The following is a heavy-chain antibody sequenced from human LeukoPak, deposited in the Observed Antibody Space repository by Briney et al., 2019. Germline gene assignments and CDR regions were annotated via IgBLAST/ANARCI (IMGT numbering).Heavy chain of an antibody. CDR1: GFPVSSNY. CDR3: ARWKAGVTVRNYWYFDL. Sequence: GGSLRLSCAASGFPVSSNYMSWVRQAPGKGLEWVSVIYRDDTTYYADSVKGRFTIFRDNSKNTLYLQMNSLRDDDTAVYYCARWKAGVTVRNYWYFDLWGRGTLVTVSS. CDR2: IYRDDTT. J-gene: IGHJ2*01. V-gene: IGHV3-53*01. D-gene: IGHD2-21*02.